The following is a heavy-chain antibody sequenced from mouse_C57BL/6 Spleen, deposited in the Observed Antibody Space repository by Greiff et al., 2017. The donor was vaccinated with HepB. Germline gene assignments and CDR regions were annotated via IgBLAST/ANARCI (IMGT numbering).Heavy chain of an antibody. CDR2: IYPGDGDT. J-gene: IGHJ3*01. V-gene: IGHV1-82*01. CDR3: VRYYCGRSPLSGCFAY. CDR1: GYAFSSSW. D-gene: IGHD1-1*01. Sequence: QVQLQQPGPELVKPGASVKISCKASGYAFSSSWMNWVKQRPGKGLEWIGRIYPGDGDTNYNGKFKGKSTLTADKSSSTAYMQLSSLTSEDSAVYFCVRYYCGRSPLSGCFAYWGQGTLVTVSA.